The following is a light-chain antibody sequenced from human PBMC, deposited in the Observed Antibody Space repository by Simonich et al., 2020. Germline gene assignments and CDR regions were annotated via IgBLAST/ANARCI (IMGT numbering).Light chain of an antibody. V-gene: IGKV2D-29*02. CDR2: ECS. CDR1: QRLLHSDGKTY. CDR3: MQSIQLPLT. Sequence: DIVMTQTPLSLSVTPGQPASISCKSSQRLLHSDGKTYLYWYLQKPGQSPQLLIYECSNLVSGVPDRFRGSGAGTDFTLKISRVEAEDVGVYYCMQSIQLPLTFGGGTKVEIK. J-gene: IGKJ4*01.